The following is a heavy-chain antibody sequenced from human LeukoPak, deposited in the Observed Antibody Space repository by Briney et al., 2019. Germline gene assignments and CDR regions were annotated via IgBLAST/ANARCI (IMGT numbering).Heavy chain of an antibody. J-gene: IGHJ6*03. D-gene: IGHD3-10*01. CDR2: IYYSGTT. CDR1: GGSISSSHYY. V-gene: IGHV4-39*01. CDR3: ARQISDYYYYYIDV. Sequence: SETLSLTCTVSGGSISSSHYYWGWIRQTPGKGLEWIGTIYYSGTTYHNPSLESRATISGDTSKNQFSLTLRSVTAVDTAVYYCARQISDYYYYYIDVWGKGTTVTVS.